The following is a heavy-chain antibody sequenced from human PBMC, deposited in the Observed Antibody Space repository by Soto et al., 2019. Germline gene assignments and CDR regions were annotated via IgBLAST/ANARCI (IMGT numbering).Heavy chain of an antibody. CDR2: ISGSGGST. Sequence: PGGSLRLSCAASGFTFSSYAMSWVRQAPGKGLEWVSAISGSGGSTYYADSVKGRFTISRDNSKNTLYLQMNSLRAEDTAVYYCAKDSYMTTVTTLLDYWGQGTLVTVSS. D-gene: IGHD4-4*01. J-gene: IGHJ4*02. V-gene: IGHV3-23*01. CDR3: AKDSYMTTVTTLLDY. CDR1: GFTFSSYA.